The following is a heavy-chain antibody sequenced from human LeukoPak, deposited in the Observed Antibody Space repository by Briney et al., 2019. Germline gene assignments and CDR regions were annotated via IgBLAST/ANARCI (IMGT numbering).Heavy chain of an antibody. CDR2: ISSNGGST. CDR3: ARRGGDCYAFDY. CDR1: GFTFSSYA. Sequence: GGALRLSCAASGFTFSSYAMHWVRQAPGKGLEYVSAISSNGGSTYYANSVKGRFTISRDNAKNSLYLQMNSLRAEDTAVYYCARRGGDCYAFDYWGQGTLVTVSS. D-gene: IGHD2-21*02. J-gene: IGHJ4*02. V-gene: IGHV3-64*01.